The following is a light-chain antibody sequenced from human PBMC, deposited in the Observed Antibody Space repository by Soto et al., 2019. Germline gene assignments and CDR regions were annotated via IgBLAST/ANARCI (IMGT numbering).Light chain of an antibody. CDR3: QQYDNLPPIYT. Sequence: DIPMTQSPSSLSASVGDRVTITCQASQDITIFLNWYQQKPGKAPHLLIYDASNLETGVPSRFSASGSGTDFTLTISSLQPEDAATYYCQQYDNLPPIYTFGQGTKLEI. V-gene: IGKV1-33*01. CDR2: DAS. CDR1: QDITIF. J-gene: IGKJ2*01.